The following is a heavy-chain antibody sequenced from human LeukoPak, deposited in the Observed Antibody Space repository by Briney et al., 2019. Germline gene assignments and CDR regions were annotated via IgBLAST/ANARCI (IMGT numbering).Heavy chain of an antibody. Sequence: SETLSLTCTVSGGSISSYYWSWIRQPPGKGLEWIGYIYYSGSTNYNPSLKSRVTISVDTSKNQFSLKLSSVTAADTAVYYCARGTTYYYDSSGYYLGYWGQGTLVTVSS. CDR1: GGSISSYY. J-gene: IGHJ4*02. CDR3: ARGTTYYYDSSGYYLGY. CDR2: IYYSGST. D-gene: IGHD3-22*01. V-gene: IGHV4-59*01.